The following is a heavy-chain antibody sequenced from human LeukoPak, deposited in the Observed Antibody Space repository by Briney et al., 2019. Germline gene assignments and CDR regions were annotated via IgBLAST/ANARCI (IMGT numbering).Heavy chain of an antibody. V-gene: IGHV4-59*01. J-gene: IGHJ5*02. CDR1: GGSISSYY. CDR2: IYYSGST. CDR3: ARDMTTVTRGWFDP. D-gene: IGHD4-17*01. Sequence: ETLXLXXTVSGGSISSYYXXWIRQPPGKGXEWXGYIYYSGSTNYNPSLKSRVTISVDTSKNQFPLKLSSVTAADTAIYYCARDMTTVTRGWFDPWGQGTLAIVSS.